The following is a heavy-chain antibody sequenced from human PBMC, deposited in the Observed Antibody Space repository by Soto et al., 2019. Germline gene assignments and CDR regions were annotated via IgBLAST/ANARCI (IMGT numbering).Heavy chain of an antibody. D-gene: IGHD6-19*01. CDR3: AHRPSGWYLFDY. Sequence: QITLKESGPTLVRPTQPLTLTCTFSGFSLSTSGLGVGWIRQPPGKALEWLALIYWNDDKRYSPSLKARLTIPKDTSNTQVVLTMTNMDPVDRDPYYCAHRPSGWYLFDYWGQGPLVTVSS. CDR1: GFSLSTSGLG. J-gene: IGHJ4*02. CDR2: IYWNDDK. V-gene: IGHV2-5*01.